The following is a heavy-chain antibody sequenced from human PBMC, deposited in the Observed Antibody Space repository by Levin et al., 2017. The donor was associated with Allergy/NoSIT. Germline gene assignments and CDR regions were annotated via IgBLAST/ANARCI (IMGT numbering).Heavy chain of an antibody. Sequence: SETLSLTCTVSGGSVSSGSYYWSWIRQPPGKGLEWIGYIYYSGSTNYNPSLKSRVTISVDTSKNQFSLKLSSVTAADTAVYYCARVRGYCSGGSCYSFWFDPWGQGTLVTVSS. V-gene: IGHV4-61*01. J-gene: IGHJ5*02. CDR2: IYYSGST. D-gene: IGHD2-15*01. CDR1: GGSVSSGSYY. CDR3: ARVRGYCSGGSCYSFWFDP.